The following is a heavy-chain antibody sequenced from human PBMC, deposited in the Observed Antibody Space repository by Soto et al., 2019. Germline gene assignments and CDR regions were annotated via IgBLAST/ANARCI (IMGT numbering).Heavy chain of an antibody. CDR3: AKDYGYDFTLLDY. D-gene: IGHD3-3*01. CDR1: GFTFEDYA. Sequence: EVQLVESGGGLVQPCRSLRLSCAASGFTFEDYAMHWFRQAPGKGLEWVSGISWNSGSIGYADSVKGRFTISRDNAKNSLYLQMNSLRAEDTALYYCAKDYGYDFTLLDYWGQGTLVTVSS. V-gene: IGHV3-9*01. CDR2: ISWNSGSI. J-gene: IGHJ4*02.